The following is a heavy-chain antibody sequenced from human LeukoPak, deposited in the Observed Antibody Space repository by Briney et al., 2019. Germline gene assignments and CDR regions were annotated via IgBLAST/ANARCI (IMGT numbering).Heavy chain of an antibody. V-gene: IGHV1-2*02. D-gene: IGHD6-13*01. CDR3: ARVRIGQQLDKYYYYAMDV. CDR2: INPNSGGT. Sequence: ASVKVSCKASGYTFNGYYMHWVRQAPGQGLEWMGWINPNSGGTNYVQKFQGRVTMTTDTSISTAYMEVSRLRSDDTAVYYCARVRIGQQLDKYYYYAMDVWGQGTTVTVSS. J-gene: IGHJ6*01. CDR1: GYTFNGYY.